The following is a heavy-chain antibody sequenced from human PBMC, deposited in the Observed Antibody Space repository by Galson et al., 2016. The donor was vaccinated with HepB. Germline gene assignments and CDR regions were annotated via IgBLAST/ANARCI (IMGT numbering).Heavy chain of an antibody. D-gene: IGHD2-15*01. CDR1: GFTFSNAW. CDR2: ISYDGSNK. J-gene: IGHJ4*02. V-gene: IGHV3-30*18. Sequence: RLSCAASGFTFSNAWMNWARQAPGKGLEWVAVISYDGSNKYQADSVKGRFTISRDNSKNTVYLQMNSLRAEDTAVYYCAKDVGSWYLLLSHYFDYWGQGTLVTASS. CDR3: AKDVGSWYLLLSHYFDY.